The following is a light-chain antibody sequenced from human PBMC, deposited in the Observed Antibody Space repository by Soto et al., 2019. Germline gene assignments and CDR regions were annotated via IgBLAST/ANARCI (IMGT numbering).Light chain of an antibody. CDR1: QGISNW. CDR2: AAS. Sequence: DIQMTQSPSSVSASVGYRVTITCRASQGISNWLAWYQQNPGRAPKLLIYAASSLERGVPSRFSGSGSGTDFTLTISSLQPEDSATYYCQQANTFPRTFGQGTKVDIK. J-gene: IGKJ1*01. CDR3: QQANTFPRT. V-gene: IGKV1-12*01.